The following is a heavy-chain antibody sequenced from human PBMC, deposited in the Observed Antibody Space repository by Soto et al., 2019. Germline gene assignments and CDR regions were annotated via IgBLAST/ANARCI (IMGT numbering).Heavy chain of an antibody. Sequence: SETLSLTCTVSGGSISSGDYYWSWIRQPPGKGLEWIGYIYYSGSTYYNPSLKSRVTISVDTSKNQFSLKLSPVTAADTAVYYCARFGYSTNIGIDYWGQGTLVTVSS. V-gene: IGHV4-30-4*01. CDR2: IYYSGST. CDR1: GGSISSGDYY. CDR3: ARFGYSTNIGIDY. J-gene: IGHJ4*02. D-gene: IGHD3-22*01.